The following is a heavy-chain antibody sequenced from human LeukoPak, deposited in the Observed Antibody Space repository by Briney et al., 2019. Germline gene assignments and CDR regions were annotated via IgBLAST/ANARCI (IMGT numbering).Heavy chain of an antibody. Sequence: GGSLRLSCAASGYTFTSYAMNWVRQAPGQGLEWMGWINTNTGNPTYAQGFTGRFVFSLDTSVSTAYLQISSLKAEDTAVYYCARDQGRGIQLWFVLDYWGQGTLVTVSS. CDR2: INTNTGNP. CDR1: GYTFTSYA. D-gene: IGHD5-18*01. J-gene: IGHJ4*02. V-gene: IGHV7-4-1*02. CDR3: ARDQGRGIQLWFVLDY.